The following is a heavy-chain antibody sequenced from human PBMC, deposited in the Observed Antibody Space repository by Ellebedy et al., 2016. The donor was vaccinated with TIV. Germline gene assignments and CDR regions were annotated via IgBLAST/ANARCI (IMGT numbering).Heavy chain of an antibody. D-gene: IGHD6-19*01. Sequence: GESLKISCVASGFAFSSYAMNWVRQAPGKGLEWVSLISDSVGNTYYADSVKGRFTISRDNYKDTLYLQMNSLRAEDTAIYYCAKTASKGRGWRTPIDYWGQGTLVTVSS. CDR1: GFAFSSYA. CDR2: ISDSVGNT. V-gene: IGHV3-23*01. CDR3: AKTASKGRGWRTPIDY. J-gene: IGHJ4*02.